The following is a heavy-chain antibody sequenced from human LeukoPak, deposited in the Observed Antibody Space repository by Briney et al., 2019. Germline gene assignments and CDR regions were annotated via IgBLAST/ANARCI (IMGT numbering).Heavy chain of an antibody. CDR2: VDPEDGET. D-gene: IGHD2-2*01. CDR1: GYTFTDYY. Sequence: ASVKVSCKVSGYTFTDYYMHWVQQAPGKGLEWMGLVDPEDGETIYAEKFQGRVTITADTSTDTAYMELSSLRSEDTAVYYCARGGEYCSSTSCYLHYWGQGTLVTVSS. V-gene: IGHV1-69-2*01. J-gene: IGHJ4*02. CDR3: ARGGEYCSSTSCYLHY.